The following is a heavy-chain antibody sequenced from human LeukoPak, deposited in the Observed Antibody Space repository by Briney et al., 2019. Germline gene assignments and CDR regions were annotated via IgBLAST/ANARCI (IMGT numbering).Heavy chain of an antibody. CDR3: AREQQLVRYFDY. CDR1: GFTVSSNY. J-gene: IGHJ4*02. V-gene: IGHV3-48*02. CDR2: ISSSSSTI. D-gene: IGHD6-13*01. Sequence: PGGSLRLSCAASGFTVSSNYMSWVRQAPGKGLEWVSYISSSSSTIYYADSVKGRFTISRDNAKNSLYLQMNSLRDEDTAVYYCAREQQLVRYFDYWGQGTLVTVSS.